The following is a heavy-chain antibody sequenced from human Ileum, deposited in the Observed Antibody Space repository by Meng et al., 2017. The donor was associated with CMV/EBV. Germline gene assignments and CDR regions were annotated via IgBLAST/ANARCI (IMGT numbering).Heavy chain of an antibody. CDR3: SSLGDY. D-gene: IGHD3-16*01. Sequence: VRRGESWGGVVSAVGSLRVSGAVYVVTFSGYGLHWVRQAPGKGLEWVAFVRSDGSNKYYADSVKGRFTISRDNYENTLFLQMNSLRADDTAVYYCSSLGDYWGQGTLVTVSS. CDR1: VVTFSGYG. V-gene: IGHV3-30*02. CDR2: VRSDGSNK. J-gene: IGHJ4*02.